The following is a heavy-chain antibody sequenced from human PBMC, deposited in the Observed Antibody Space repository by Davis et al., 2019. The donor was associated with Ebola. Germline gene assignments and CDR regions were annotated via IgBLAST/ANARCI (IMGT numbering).Heavy chain of an antibody. J-gene: IGHJ6*02. Sequence: GESLKISCAASGFTFSSYGMHWVRQAPGKGLEWVAVISYDGSNKYYADSVKGRFTISRDNSKNTLYLQMNSLRAEDTAVYYCANLEHVDTAMAGYYYGMDVWGQGTTVTVSS. CDR2: ISYDGSNK. CDR3: ANLEHVDTAMAGYYYGMDV. D-gene: IGHD5-18*01. V-gene: IGHV3-30*18. CDR1: GFTFSSYG.